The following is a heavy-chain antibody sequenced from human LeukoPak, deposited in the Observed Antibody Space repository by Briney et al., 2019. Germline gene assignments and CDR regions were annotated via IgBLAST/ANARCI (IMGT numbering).Heavy chain of an antibody. D-gene: IGHD3-22*01. CDR1: GGSISSYY. CDR3: ARAYDSSGYYPFDH. V-gene: IGHV4-59*01. CDR2: IYYSGST. Sequence: SETLSLTCTVSGGSISSYYWSWIRQPPGNGLEWIGYIYYSGSTIYNPSLKSRVTISVDTSKNQFSLKLSSVTAADTAVYYCARAYDSSGYYPFDHWGQGTLVTVSS. J-gene: IGHJ4*02.